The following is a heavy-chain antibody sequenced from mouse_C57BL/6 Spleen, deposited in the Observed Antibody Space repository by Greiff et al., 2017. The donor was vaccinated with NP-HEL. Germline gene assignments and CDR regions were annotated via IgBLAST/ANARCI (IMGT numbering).Heavy chain of an antibody. Sequence: DVMLVESGGGLVKPGGSLKLSCAASGFTFSSYAMSWVRQTPEKRLEWVATISDGGSYTYYPDNVKGRFTISRDNAKNNLYLQMSHLKSEDTAMYYCARDGTTDYFDYWGQGTTLTVSS. CDR1: GFTFSSYA. J-gene: IGHJ2*01. CDR3: ARDGTTDYFDY. D-gene: IGHD1-1*01. CDR2: ISDGGSYT. V-gene: IGHV5-4*01.